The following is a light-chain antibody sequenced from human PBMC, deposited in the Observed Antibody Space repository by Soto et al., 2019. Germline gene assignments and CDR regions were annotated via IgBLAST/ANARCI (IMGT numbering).Light chain of an antibody. V-gene: IGLV1-47*01. Sequence: QSALTQPPSASGAAGQRVTISCSGSDSNIGRNVVYWYQQLPGTAPKLLVYRSDQRPSGVPDRFSGSKSDTSASLAISGLRPEDEADYYCAAWDDSLSGHYVFGTGTKVTVL. CDR1: DSNIGRNV. CDR2: RSD. J-gene: IGLJ1*01. CDR3: AAWDDSLSGHYV.